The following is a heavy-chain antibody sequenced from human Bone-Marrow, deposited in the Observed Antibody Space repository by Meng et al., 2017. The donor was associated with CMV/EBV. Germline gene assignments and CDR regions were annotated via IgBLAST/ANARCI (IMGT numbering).Heavy chain of an antibody. J-gene: IGHJ4*02. V-gene: IGHV1-18*01. D-gene: IGHD6-6*01. CDR1: GGTFSSYA. CDR2: ISAYNGNT. CDR3: ARIPKVFDSSSLGGDY. Sequence: ASVKVSCKASGGTFSSYAINWVRQAPGQGLEWMGWISAYNGNTNYAQKLQGRVTMTTDTSTSTAYMELRSLRSDDTAVYYCARIPKVFDSSSLGGDYWGQGTLVTVSS.